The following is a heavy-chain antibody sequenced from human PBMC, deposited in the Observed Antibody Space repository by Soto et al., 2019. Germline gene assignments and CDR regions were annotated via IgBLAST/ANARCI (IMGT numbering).Heavy chain of an antibody. D-gene: IGHD6-6*01. V-gene: IGHV4-34*01. Sequence: QVQLQQWGAGLLKPSETLSLTCAVYGGSFSGYYWSWIRQPPGKGLEWVGEINHSGSTNYNPSLKSRVTISVDTSKNQFSLKLSSVTAADTAVYYCARALAARLDYWGQGTLVTVPS. J-gene: IGHJ4*02. CDR3: ARALAARLDY. CDR1: GGSFSGYY. CDR2: INHSGST.